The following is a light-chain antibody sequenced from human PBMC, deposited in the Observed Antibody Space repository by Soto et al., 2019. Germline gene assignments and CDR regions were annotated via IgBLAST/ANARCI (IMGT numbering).Light chain of an antibody. J-gene: IGKJ1*01. Sequence: DIHMTLSPSSLSASVADTVTITCRAIQDIRNDLGWYQQKPGQAPKRLIYAASSLQSGVPSRFSGSGSGKEFTLTISSLQPDDFATYYCQQYNTYSPERTFGQGTKVDIK. CDR1: QDIRND. CDR2: AAS. CDR3: QQYNTYSPERT. V-gene: IGKV1-17*01.